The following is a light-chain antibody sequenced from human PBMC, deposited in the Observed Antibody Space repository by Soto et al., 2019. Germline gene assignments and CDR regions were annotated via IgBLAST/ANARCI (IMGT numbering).Light chain of an antibody. V-gene: IGLV1-51*01. CDR1: SSNIGKNY. Sequence: QSALTQPPSVSAAPGQKVTISCSGSSSNIGKNYVSWYQQLPGTAPKLLIYDNNKRPSGIPDRFSGSKSDTSATLGITGLQTGDEADYYCGTWDSSLSAGLFGGGTKLTVL. CDR2: DNN. J-gene: IGLJ2*01. CDR3: GTWDSSLSAGL.